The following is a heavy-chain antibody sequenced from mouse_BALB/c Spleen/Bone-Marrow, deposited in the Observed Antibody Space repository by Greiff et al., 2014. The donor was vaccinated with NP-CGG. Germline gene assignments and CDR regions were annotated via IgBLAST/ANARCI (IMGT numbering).Heavy chain of an antibody. CDR2: IWAGGST. CDR1: GFSLTGYG. V-gene: IGHV2-9*02. J-gene: IGHJ4*01. CDR3: ARDYYGSLYAMDY. D-gene: IGHD1-1*01. Sequence: QVQLKHSGPGLVAPSQSLSITCTVSGFSLTGYGVHWVRQPPGKGLEWLGVIWAGGSTNYNSALMSRLSISKDNSKSQVFLKMNSLQTDDTAMYYCARDYYGSLYAMDYWGQGTSVTVSS.